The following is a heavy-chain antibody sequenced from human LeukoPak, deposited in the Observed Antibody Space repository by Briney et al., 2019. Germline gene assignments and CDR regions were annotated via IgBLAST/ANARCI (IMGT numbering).Heavy chain of an antibody. V-gene: IGHV3-21*01. CDR1: GFTFSSYS. CDR2: ISSSSSYI. Sequence: SGGSLRLSCAASGFTFSSYSMNWVRQAPGKGLEWVSSISSSSSYIYYADSVKGRFTISRDNAKNSLYLQMNSLRAEDTAVYYCARIVAAAGTQEFDYWGQGTLVTVSS. J-gene: IGHJ4*02. D-gene: IGHD6-13*01. CDR3: ARIVAAAGTQEFDY.